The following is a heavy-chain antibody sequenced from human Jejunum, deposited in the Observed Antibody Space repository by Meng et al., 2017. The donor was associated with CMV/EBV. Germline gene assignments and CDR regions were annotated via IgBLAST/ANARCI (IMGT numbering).Heavy chain of an antibody. D-gene: IGHD2-15*01. J-gene: IGHJ4*02. V-gene: IGHV3-23*01. Sequence: SGITFTYYAMTWVRQAPGKGLEWVSGISASGGSTNYADSVKGRFTISRDNSKNTLYLQMDSLRAEDTAVYYCAKGQPSGGYSLRFDCWGQGTLVTVSS. CDR1: GITFTYYA. CDR3: AKGQPSGGYSLRFDC. CDR2: ISASGGST.